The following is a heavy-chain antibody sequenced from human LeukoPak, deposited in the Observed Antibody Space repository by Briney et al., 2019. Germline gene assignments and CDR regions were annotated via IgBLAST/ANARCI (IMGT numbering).Heavy chain of an antibody. CDR3: AKDLSTVTMGAYDY. CDR2: ISSSGSTI. J-gene: IGHJ4*02. CDR1: GFTFSDYY. D-gene: IGHD4-17*01. Sequence: GGSLRLSCAASGFTFSDYYMSWIRQAPGKGLEWVSYISSSGSTIYYADSVKGRFTISRDNSKNTLYLQMNSLRAEDTAVYYCAKDLSTVTMGAYDYWGQGTLVTVSS. V-gene: IGHV3-11*01.